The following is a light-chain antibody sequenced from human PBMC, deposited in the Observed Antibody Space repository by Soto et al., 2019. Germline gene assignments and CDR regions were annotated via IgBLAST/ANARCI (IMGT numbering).Light chain of an antibody. Sequence: DIQMTQSPSTLSASVGDRVTITCRASQSISSWLAWYQQKPGKAPKVPIYKASTLKSGVPSRFSGSGSGTEFTLTISSLQPDDFATYYCQHYNSYSEAFGQGTKVDIK. J-gene: IGKJ1*01. CDR1: QSISSW. CDR3: QHYNSYSEA. V-gene: IGKV1-5*03. CDR2: KAS.